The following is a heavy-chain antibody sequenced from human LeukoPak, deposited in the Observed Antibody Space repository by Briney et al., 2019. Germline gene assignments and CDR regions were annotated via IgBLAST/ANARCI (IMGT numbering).Heavy chain of an antibody. CDR2: IRYDGSNK. D-gene: IGHD6-19*01. CDR3: AKEDSYSSG. V-gene: IGHV3-30*02. CDR1: GFTFSNFG. Sequence: PGGSLRLSRAASGFTFSNFGIHWVRQAPGKGLEWVALIRYDGSNKYYADTVKGRFTISRDNSKNTLYLQMNSLRAEDTAIYYCAKEDSYSSGWGQGTLVTVSS. J-gene: IGHJ4*02.